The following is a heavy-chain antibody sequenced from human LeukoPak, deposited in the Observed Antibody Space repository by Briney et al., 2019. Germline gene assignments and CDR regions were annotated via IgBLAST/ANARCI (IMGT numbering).Heavy chain of an antibody. D-gene: IGHD1-26*01. J-gene: IGHJ4*02. Sequence: PGGSLRLSCAASGFTFSTYWMSWVRQAPGKGLEWVANIKQDGSEKYYVDSVKGRFTISRDNAKNLLSLQMNSLRAEDTAVYYCASLNSGSDDDPEPSWWGQGALVTVSS. V-gene: IGHV3-7*01. CDR2: IKQDGSEK. CDR3: ASLNSGSDDDPEPSW. CDR1: GFTFSTYW.